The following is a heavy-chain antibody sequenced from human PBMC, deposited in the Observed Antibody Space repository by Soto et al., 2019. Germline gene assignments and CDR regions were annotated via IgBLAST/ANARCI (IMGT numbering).Heavy chain of an antibody. Sequence: GESLKISCKGSGYSFTSYWIGWVRQMPGKGLEWMGIIYPGDSDTRYSPSFQGQVTISADKSISTAYLQWSSLKASDTAMYYCARLGRMATIYSPFDYWGQGTLVTAPQ. CDR3: ARLGRMATIYSPFDY. CDR1: GYSFTSYW. D-gene: IGHD2-15*01. V-gene: IGHV5-51*01. J-gene: IGHJ4*02. CDR2: IYPGDSDT.